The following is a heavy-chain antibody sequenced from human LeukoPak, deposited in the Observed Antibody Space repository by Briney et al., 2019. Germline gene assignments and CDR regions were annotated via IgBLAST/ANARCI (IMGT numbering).Heavy chain of an antibody. J-gene: IGHJ5*02. D-gene: IGHD2-15*01. CDR3: ASLYSGYCSGGSCYRGWFDP. CDR2: IYHSGST. V-gene: IGHV4-4*02. CDR1: GGSISSSNW. Sequence: SETLSLTCAVSGGSISSSNWWSWVRQPPGKGLEWIGEIYHSGSTNYNPSLKSRVTISVDKSKNQFSLKLSSVTAADTAVYYCASLYSGYCSGGSCYRGWFDPWGQGTLVTVSS.